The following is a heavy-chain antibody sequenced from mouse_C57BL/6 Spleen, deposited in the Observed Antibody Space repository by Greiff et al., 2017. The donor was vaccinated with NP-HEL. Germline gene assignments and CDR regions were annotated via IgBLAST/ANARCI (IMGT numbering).Heavy chain of an antibody. CDR2: ISSGSSTS. V-gene: IGHV5-17*01. CDR1: GFTFSDYG. CDR3: ARGGYYYGLDY. Sequence: EVHLVESGGGLVKPGGSLKLSCAASGFTFSDYGMHWVRQAPEKGLEWVAYISSGSSTSYYADTVKGRFTISRDNAKNTLFLQMTSLRSEDTAMYYCARGGYYYGLDYWGQGTTLTVSS. D-gene: IGHD1-1*01. J-gene: IGHJ2*01.